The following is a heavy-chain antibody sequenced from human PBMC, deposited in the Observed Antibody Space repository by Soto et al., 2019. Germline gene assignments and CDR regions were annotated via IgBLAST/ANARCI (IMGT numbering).Heavy chain of an antibody. Sequence: QVELQESGPGLVKPSQTLSLTCTVSGGSISSGGYYWSWVRQHPGKGLEWIGYIYDRGSTYYNPSLKSRVTISVDTSKTQFSLKLTSVTAADTAVYYCASQATGWYPDYWGQGTLVTVSS. CDR1: GGSISSGGYY. J-gene: IGHJ4*02. D-gene: IGHD6-19*01. CDR2: IYDRGST. CDR3: ASQATGWYPDY. V-gene: IGHV4-31*03.